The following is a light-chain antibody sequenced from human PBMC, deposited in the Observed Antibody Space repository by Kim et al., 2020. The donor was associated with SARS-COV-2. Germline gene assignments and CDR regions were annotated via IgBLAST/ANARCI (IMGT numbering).Light chain of an antibody. CDR2: RNN. Sequence: QSVLTQPPSASGTPGQRVTISCSGSSSNIGSNYVYWYQQLPGTAPKLLIYRNNQRPSGVPDRFSGSKSGTSASLAISGLRSEDEADYYCPAWDDSLSGVVFGAGNQLTVL. J-gene: IGLJ2*01. CDR3: PAWDDSLSGVV. V-gene: IGLV1-47*01. CDR1: SSNIGSNY.